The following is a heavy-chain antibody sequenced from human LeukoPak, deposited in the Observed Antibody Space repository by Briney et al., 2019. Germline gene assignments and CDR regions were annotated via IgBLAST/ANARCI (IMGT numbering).Heavy chain of an antibody. V-gene: IGHV4-39*07. Sequence: SSETLSLTCTVSGGSISSSSYYWGWIRQPPGKGLEWIGSIYYSGSTYYNPSLKSRVTISVDTSKNQFSLKLSSVTAADTAVYYCARAPGQQLAPSKLNYYYYYYMDVWGKGTTVTVSS. D-gene: IGHD6-13*01. CDR1: GGSISSSSYY. CDR3: ARAPGQQLAPSKLNYYYYYYMDV. CDR2: IYYSGST. J-gene: IGHJ6*03.